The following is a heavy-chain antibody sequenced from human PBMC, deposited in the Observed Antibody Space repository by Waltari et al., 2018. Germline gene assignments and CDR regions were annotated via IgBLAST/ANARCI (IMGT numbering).Heavy chain of an antibody. CDR3: ATSLVYGSGTLDI. CDR2: INPNRGGT. CDR1: GYTFTGYY. V-gene: IGHV1-2*06. J-gene: IGHJ3*02. Sequence: QVQLVQSGAEVQKPGASVKVSCTASGYTFTGYYLHWVRQAPGQGLEWMGRINPNRGGTNYEQKFQGRVTITADTSTDTAYMELSSLRSEDTAVYYCATSLVYGSGTLDIWGQGTMVTVSS. D-gene: IGHD3-10*01.